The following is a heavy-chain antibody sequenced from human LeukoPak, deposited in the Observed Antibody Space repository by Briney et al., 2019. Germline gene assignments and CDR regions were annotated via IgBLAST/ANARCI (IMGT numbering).Heavy chain of an antibody. D-gene: IGHD6-13*01. CDR3: SRFAASSPVYYFDY. V-gene: IGHV4-39*01. CDR1: GGSISSSRYY. CDR2: AYYDGST. Sequence: SETLSPTCTVSGGSISSSRYYWGWIRQPPGKGLEWIGTAYYDGSTYYNPPLKSRLTIFVDTSKNQFSLKLSSVTAADTAMYYCSRFAASSPVYYFDYWGQGTLVTVSS. J-gene: IGHJ4*02.